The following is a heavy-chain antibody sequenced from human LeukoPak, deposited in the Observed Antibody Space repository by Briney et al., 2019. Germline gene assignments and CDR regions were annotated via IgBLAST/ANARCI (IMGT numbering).Heavy chain of an antibody. CDR1: GFTFSSYG. D-gene: IGHD3-22*01. CDR2: IWYDGSNK. Sequence: PGGSLRLSCAASGFTFSSYGMHWVRQAPGKGLEWVAVIWYDGSNKYYADSVKGRFTISRDNSKNTLYLQMNSLRAEDTAVYYCATSSGYYLDFDYWGQGTLVTVSS. CDR3: ATSSGYYLDFDY. V-gene: IGHV3-33*01. J-gene: IGHJ4*02.